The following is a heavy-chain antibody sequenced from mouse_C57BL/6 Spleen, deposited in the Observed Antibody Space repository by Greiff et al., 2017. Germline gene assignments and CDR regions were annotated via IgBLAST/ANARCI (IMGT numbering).Heavy chain of an antibody. CDR3: AREGLPWFAY. V-gene: IGHV1-82*01. J-gene: IGHJ3*01. CDR2: IYPGDGDT. CDR1: GYAFSSSW. Sequence: QVQLKQSGPELVKPGASVKISCKASGYAFSSSWMNWVKQRPGKGLEWIGRIYPGDGDTNYNGKFKGKATLTADKSSSTAYMQLSSLTSEDSAVYFCAREGLPWFAYWGQGTLVTVSA.